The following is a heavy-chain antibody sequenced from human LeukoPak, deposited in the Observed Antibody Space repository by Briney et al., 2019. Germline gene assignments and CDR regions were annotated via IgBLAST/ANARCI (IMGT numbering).Heavy chain of an antibody. CDR2: ISGSGGST. V-gene: IGHV3-23*01. D-gene: IGHD6-6*01. Sequence: GGSLRLSCAASGFTFSSYAMSWVRQAPGKGLEWVSAISGSGGSTYYADSVKGRFTISRDNSKNTLYLQMNSLRAEDTAVYYCAKDRVAARRMNRFDPWGQGTLVTVSS. J-gene: IGHJ5*02. CDR1: GFTFSSYA. CDR3: AKDRVAARRMNRFDP.